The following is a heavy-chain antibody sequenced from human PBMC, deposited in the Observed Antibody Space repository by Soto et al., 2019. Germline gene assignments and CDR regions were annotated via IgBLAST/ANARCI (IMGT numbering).Heavy chain of an antibody. V-gene: IGHV1-3*04. CDR2: INTDNGNT. D-gene: IGHD2-2*02. CDR3: ARAANCSSSTGCYSQWFAP. J-gene: IGHJ5*02. Sequence: VRQAPGQSLEWMGWINTDNGNTRYSQKFQGRVTIARDTSASTVYMELSSLRSDDTAVYYCARAANCSSSTGCYSQWFAPWGQGTQVTVSS.